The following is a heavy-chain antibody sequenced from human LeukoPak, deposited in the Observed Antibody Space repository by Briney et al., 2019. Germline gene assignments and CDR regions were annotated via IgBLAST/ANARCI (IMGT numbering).Heavy chain of an antibody. D-gene: IGHD6-13*01. CDR2: IYLRWST. CDR1: GDPISSSQW. Sequence: SETLFLTCGVPGDPISSSQWWSWLRPPPGKGLEWLGEIYLRWSTNYNPALKSRVTISVDKSKNQFSLEVSSVTAADTAVYYCARGRLAAAGTPIDYWGEGTHVTVPS. V-gene: IGHV4-4*02. J-gene: IGHJ4*02. CDR3: ARGRLAAAGTPIDY.